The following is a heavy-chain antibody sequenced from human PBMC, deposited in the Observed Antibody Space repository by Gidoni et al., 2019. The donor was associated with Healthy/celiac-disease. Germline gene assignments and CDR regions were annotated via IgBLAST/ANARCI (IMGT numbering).Heavy chain of an antibody. V-gene: IGHV3-21*01. J-gene: IGHJ4*02. Sequence: EVQLVESGGGLVKPGGSLRLSCAAPGFTFSSYSMNWVRQAPGMGLEWVSSISSSSSYIYYEDSVKGRFTISRDNAKNSLYLQMNSLRAEDTAVYYCAREGGNPGVIGDYWGQGTLVTVSS. CDR1: GFTFSSYS. CDR2: ISSSSSYI. D-gene: IGHD3-10*01. CDR3: AREGGNPGVIGDY.